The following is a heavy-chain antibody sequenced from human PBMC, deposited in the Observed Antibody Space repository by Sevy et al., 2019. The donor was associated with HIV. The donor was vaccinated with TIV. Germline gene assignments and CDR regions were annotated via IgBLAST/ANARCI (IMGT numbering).Heavy chain of an antibody. V-gene: IGHV4-39*01. J-gene: IGHJ5*02. CDR3: ARRAYGDYVGWFHP. CDR2: ISYSGSA. Sequence: SETLSLTCTVSGGSIDSSSYYWGWLRQPPGKGLEWIGTISYSGSAYYNPSLKSRVTISVDTSKKQFSLRLSSVTAADTAVYYCARRAYGDYVGWFHPWGQGTLVTVSS. CDR1: GGSIDSSSYY. D-gene: IGHD4-17*01.